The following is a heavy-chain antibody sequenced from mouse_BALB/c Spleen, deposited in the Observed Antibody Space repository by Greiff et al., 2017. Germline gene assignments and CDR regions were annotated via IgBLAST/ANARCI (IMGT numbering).Heavy chain of an antibody. Sequence: EVMLVESGGGLVQPGGSRKLSCAASGFTFSSFGMHWVRQAPEKGLEWVAYISSGSSTIYYADTVKGRFTISRDNPKNTLFLQMTSLRSEDTAMYYCARSGYDGYWYFDVWGAGTTVTVSS. CDR1: GFTFSSFG. CDR2: ISSGSSTI. CDR3: ARSGYDGYWYFDV. D-gene: IGHD2-14*01. V-gene: IGHV5-17*02. J-gene: IGHJ1*01.